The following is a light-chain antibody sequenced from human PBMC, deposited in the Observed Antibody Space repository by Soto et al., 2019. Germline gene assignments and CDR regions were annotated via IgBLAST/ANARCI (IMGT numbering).Light chain of an antibody. J-gene: IGKJ1*01. CDR3: QQRRNWPT. V-gene: IGKV3-11*01. CDR1: QSVSSY. Sequence: EFVLTQSPATLSLSPGERATLSCRASQSVSSYLAWYQQKPGQAPRLLIYDASNRATGIPARFSGSGSGTDFTLTISSLEPEDFAVYYCQQRRNWPTFGQGTKVDIK. CDR2: DAS.